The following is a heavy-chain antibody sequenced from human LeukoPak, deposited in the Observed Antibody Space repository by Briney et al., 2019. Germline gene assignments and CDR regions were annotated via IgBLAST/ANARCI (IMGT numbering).Heavy chain of an antibody. CDR2: ISASGGRT. V-gene: IGHV3-23*01. J-gene: IGHJ4*02. CDR3: ARGAPAAILAFGY. CDR1: GFTFSSYA. D-gene: IGHD2-2*02. Sequence: PGGSLRLSCAASGFTFSSYAMSWVRQAPGKGLEWVSVISASGGRTSYADSVKGRFTISRDYSKNTLYLQMNSLRAEDTAVYYCARGAPAAILAFGYWGQGTLVTVSS.